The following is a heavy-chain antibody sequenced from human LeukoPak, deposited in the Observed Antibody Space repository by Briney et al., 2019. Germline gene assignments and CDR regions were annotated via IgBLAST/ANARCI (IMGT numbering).Heavy chain of an antibody. J-gene: IGHJ4*02. Sequence: GESLKISCKGSGYSFTTYWIGWVRQMPGKGLEWMGIISPSDSDTRYSPSLQGQVTISADKSINTAYLQWSSLEASDTAMYYCAIPGPRYCGGASCYVYWGQGTLVTVSS. V-gene: IGHV5-51*01. CDR2: ISPSDSDT. D-gene: IGHD2-2*01. CDR3: AIPGPRYCGGASCYVY. CDR1: GYSFTTYW.